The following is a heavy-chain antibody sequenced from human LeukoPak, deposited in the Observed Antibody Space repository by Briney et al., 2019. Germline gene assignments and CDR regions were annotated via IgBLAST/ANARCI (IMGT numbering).Heavy chain of an antibody. CDR3: AREDSIFGVVNRLDY. Sequence: ASVKVSCKASGYTFTSYYMHWVRQAPGQGLEWMGIINPSGGSTSYAQKFQGRVTMTRDMSTSIVYMELSSLRSEDTAVYYCAREDSIFGVVNRLDYWGQGTLVTVSS. V-gene: IGHV1-46*01. CDR1: GYTFTSYY. CDR2: INPSGGST. D-gene: IGHD3-3*01. J-gene: IGHJ4*02.